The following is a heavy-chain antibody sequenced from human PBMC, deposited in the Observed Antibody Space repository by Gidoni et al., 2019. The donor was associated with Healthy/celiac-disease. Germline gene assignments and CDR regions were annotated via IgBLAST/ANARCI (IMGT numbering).Heavy chain of an antibody. Sequence: QLQLQESAPGLVKPSETLSLPCPFFVASTSLSSYYWGWFRQPPGKGREWIGSIYYSGSTYYNPSLKSRVTIAVDRSKNQCSLKLSSVTAADTAVYYCARQVVIETYVRWYFDLWGRGTLVTVFS. CDR1: VASTSLSSYY. D-gene: IGHD3-22*01. J-gene: IGHJ2*01. CDR3: ARQVVIETYVRWYFDL. V-gene: IGHV4-39*01. CDR2: IYYSGST.